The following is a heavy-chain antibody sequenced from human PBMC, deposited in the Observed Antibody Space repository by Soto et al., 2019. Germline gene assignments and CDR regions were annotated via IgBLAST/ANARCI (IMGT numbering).Heavy chain of an antibody. D-gene: IGHD2-8*02. Sequence: PGGSLRLSCAASGFTFNTYAMSWVRQAPGKGLEWVSAIRGSGGSTYYADSVKGRFTISRDNSKNTLYLQMNSLRAEDTAVYYCAKDRADIVLGEEKWGQGTLVTVSS. CDR3: AKDRADIVLGEEK. CDR1: GFTFNTYA. CDR2: IRGSGGST. J-gene: IGHJ4*02. V-gene: IGHV3-23*01.